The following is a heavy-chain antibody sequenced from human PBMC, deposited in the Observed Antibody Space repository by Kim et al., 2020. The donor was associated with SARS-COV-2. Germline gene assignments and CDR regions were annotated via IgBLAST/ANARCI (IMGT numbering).Heavy chain of an antibody. J-gene: IGHJ6*02. CDR3: ARGAGTHKNYYYYYGMDV. D-gene: IGHD6-13*01. V-gene: IGHV3-13*01. Sequence: KGRFTISRENAKNSLYLQMNSLRAGDTAVYYCARGAGTHKNYYYYYGMDVWGQGTTVTVSS.